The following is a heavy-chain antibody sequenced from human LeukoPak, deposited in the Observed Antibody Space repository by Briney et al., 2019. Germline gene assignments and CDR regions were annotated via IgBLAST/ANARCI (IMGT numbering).Heavy chain of an antibody. CDR3: ARGGASVLAGGGPKNWSDS. Sequence: PGGSLRLSCAASGFTFSSYSMNWVRQAPGKGLEWVSYISSSSSTIYYADSVKGRFTISRDNAKNSLYLQMNSLRAEDTAVYYCARGGASVLAGGGPKNWSDSWGQGTLVTVSS. CDR1: GFTFSSYS. V-gene: IGHV3-48*04. CDR2: ISSSSSTI. J-gene: IGHJ5*01. D-gene: IGHD1-26*01.